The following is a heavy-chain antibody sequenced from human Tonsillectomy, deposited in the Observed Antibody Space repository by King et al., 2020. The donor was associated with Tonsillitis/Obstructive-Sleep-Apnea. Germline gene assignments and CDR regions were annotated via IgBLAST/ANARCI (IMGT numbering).Heavy chain of an antibody. J-gene: IGHJ6*02. D-gene: IGHD3-3*01. V-gene: IGHV4-39*01. CDR1: GGSISSSSYY. Sequence: QLQESGPGLVKPSETLSLTCTVSGGSISSSSYYWGWIRQPPGKGLEWIGSIYYSGSTYYNPSLKSRVTISVDTSKNQFSLKLSSVTAADTAVYYCKGGGDFGSGYPYYYGMDVWGQGTTVTVSS. CDR2: IYYSGST. CDR3: KGGGDFGSGYPYYYGMDV.